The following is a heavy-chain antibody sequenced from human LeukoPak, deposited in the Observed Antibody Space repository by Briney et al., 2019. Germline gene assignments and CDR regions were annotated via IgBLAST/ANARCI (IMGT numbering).Heavy chain of an antibody. CDR1: GGSTSSSSYY. Sequence: SETLSLTCTVSGGSTSSSSYYWGWIRQPPGKGLEWIGSIYYSGSTYYNPSLKSRVTISVDTSKNQFSLKLSSVTAADTAVYYCAGSYRYCSSTSCYITFDYWGQGTLVTVSS. V-gene: IGHV4-39*01. CDR2: IYYSGST. D-gene: IGHD2-2*02. CDR3: AGSYRYCSSTSCYITFDY. J-gene: IGHJ4*02.